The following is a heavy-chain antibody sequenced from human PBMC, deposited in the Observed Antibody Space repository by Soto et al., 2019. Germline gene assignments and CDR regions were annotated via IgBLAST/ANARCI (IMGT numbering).Heavy chain of an antibody. Sequence: PSETLSLTCTVSGGSISSGDYYWSWIRQPPGKGLEWIGYIYYSGSTYYNPSLKSRVTISVDTSKNQFSLKLSSVTAADTAVYYFARFSAIPDYYDSSAGSNWFDPWGQGTLVTVSS. CDR2: IYYSGST. CDR1: GGSISSGDYY. D-gene: IGHD3-22*01. J-gene: IGHJ5*02. V-gene: IGHV4-30-4*01. CDR3: ARFSAIPDYYDSSAGSNWFDP.